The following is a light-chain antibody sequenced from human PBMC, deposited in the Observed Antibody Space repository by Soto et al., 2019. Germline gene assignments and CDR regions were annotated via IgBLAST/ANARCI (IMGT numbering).Light chain of an antibody. V-gene: IGKV3-20*01. J-gene: IGKJ5*01. CDR2: DAS. CDR1: HRVGRN. CDR3: QQYGSSAPIT. Sequence: EIVMTKSPATLSVSPGERATLSCRTSHRVGRNLAWSQQKPGQAPRLLIFDASNRATAVPARFSGSGSGTDFTLTISRLEPEDFALYYCQQYGSSAPITFGQGTRLEI.